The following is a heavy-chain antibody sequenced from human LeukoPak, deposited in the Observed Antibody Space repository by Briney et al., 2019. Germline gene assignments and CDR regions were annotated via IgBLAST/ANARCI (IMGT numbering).Heavy chain of an antibody. CDR3: ARNRDYGQTGYFDY. CDR1: GFTFSSYG. J-gene: IGHJ4*02. D-gene: IGHD4/OR15-4a*01. CDR2: ISYDGSNK. V-gene: IGHV3-30*03. Sequence: GSLRLSCAASGFTFSSYGMHWVRQAPGKGLEWVAVISYDGSNKYYADSVKGRFTISRDNSKNTLYLQMNSLRAEDTAVYYCARNRDYGQTGYFDYWGQGTLVTVSS.